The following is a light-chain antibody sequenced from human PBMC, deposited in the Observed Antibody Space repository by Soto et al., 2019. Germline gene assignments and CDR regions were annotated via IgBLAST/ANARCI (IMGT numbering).Light chain of an antibody. CDR2: DAS. V-gene: IGKV1-5*01. CDR1: QSVSRR. J-gene: IGKJ1*01. Sequence: DIQMTQSPSTLSASVGDRVTITCRASQSVSRRLAWFQQKPGKAPNLLIYDASNLERGVPSRFSGTGSGTEFTLTISSLQPDDFATYPCQQYDGFAWTFGQGTKVEIK. CDR3: QQYDGFAWT.